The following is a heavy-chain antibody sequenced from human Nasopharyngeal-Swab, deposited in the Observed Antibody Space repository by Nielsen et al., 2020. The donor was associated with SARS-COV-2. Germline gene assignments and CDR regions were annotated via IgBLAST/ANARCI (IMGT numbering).Heavy chain of an antibody. CDR3: AKELHSTHAFDF. Sequence: SETLSLTCVVSGGSITSSNYWSWVRQSPGKGLEWIAEIYHTGDTYLNPSLSSRVTISVDKSNNQFSLKLSSVTAADTAVYFCAKELHSTHAFDFWGQGTPVTVSS. CDR1: GGSITSSNY. CDR2: IYHTGDT. V-gene: IGHV4-4*02. J-gene: IGHJ3*01.